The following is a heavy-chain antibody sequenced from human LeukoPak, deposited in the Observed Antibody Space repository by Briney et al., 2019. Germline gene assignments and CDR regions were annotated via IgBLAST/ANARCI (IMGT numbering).Heavy chain of an antibody. Sequence: KPSETLSLTCTVSGDSIRSSNYYWAWIRQPPGKGLEWIGFIYYTGSTYYNPSLKSRVTISVDTSNNQFSLKLRSVTAADRAVYFCASRYYYDPSGYLLYWGQGTLVTVSS. CDR1: GDSIRSSNYY. CDR3: ASRYYYDPSGYLLY. D-gene: IGHD3-22*01. J-gene: IGHJ4*02. V-gene: IGHV4-39*01. CDR2: IYYTGST.